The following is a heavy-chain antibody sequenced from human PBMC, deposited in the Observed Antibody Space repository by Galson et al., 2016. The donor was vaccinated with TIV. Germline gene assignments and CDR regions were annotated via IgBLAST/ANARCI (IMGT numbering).Heavy chain of an antibody. Sequence: ETLSLTCGVYGESLRGYRWNWVRQSPGKGLEWMGDINHNGIATYNPSLKSRLTMSADTSRNQFSLNLTSLTAADTAVYFCAKGGPEVSIYYYYMDVWGKGTTVTVSS. CDR2: INHNGIA. J-gene: IGHJ6*03. CDR3: AKGGPEVSIYYYYMDV. CDR1: GESLRGYR. V-gene: IGHV4-34*01. D-gene: IGHD3-10*01.